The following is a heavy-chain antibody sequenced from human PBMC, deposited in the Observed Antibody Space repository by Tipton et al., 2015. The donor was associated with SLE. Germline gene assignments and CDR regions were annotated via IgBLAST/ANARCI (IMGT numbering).Heavy chain of an antibody. CDR1: GASIGSDNDY. D-gene: IGHD1-26*01. J-gene: IGHJ3*02. CDR2: IYYSGTT. V-gene: IGHV4-39*07. Sequence: TLSLTCSIYGASIGSDNDYWGWIRQPPGKGLEWIGTIYYSGTTYYNPSLKSRVTISIDASKKQFSLKLSYVTAADTAVYYCARENGWEILRGNAFDIWGQGTMVTVSS. CDR3: ARENGWEILRGNAFDI.